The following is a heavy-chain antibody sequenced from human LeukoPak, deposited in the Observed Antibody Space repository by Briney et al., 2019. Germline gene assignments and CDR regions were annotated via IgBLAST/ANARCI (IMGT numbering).Heavy chain of an antibody. Sequence: GGSLRLSCAASGFTFSSYSMNWVRQAPGKGLEWVANIKQDGSEKYYVDSVKGRFTISRDNAKNSLYLQMNSLRAEDTAVYYSARVGSGPRNYYYYYMDVWGKGTTVTISS. J-gene: IGHJ6*03. CDR2: IKQDGSEK. V-gene: IGHV3-7*01. CDR1: GFTFSSYS. D-gene: IGHD6-19*01. CDR3: ARVGSGPRNYYYYYMDV.